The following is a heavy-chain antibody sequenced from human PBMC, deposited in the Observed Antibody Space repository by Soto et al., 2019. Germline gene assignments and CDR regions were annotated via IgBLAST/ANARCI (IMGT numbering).Heavy chain of an antibody. CDR1: RFIFSKYA. D-gene: IGHD2-21*01. V-gene: IGHV3-23*01. CDR3: AKDAVYGDGLWLVAD. Sequence: GSMKLSCAASRFIFSKYAMIWVLQDPGKGQEWVSGIPGSGGTIEYAASVTGRFTISRDNSKNTVYLQMNSLRAEDTAMYYCAKDAVYGDGLWLVADWGQGTLVTVFS. CDR2: IPGSGGTI. J-gene: IGHJ4*02.